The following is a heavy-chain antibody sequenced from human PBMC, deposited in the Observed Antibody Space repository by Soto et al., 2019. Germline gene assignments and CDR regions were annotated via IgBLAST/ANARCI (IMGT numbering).Heavy chain of an antibody. D-gene: IGHD5-12*01. CDR1: GLTSRSHA. Sequence: EVQLLESGGGLVQPGGSLRLSCVVSGLTSRSHAMSWVRQAPGQGLEWVAGISGGGYTAYYPDSVRGRFTISRDNSKNTVYLQIDNLRADDTAVYYCAKAQWVATIKSNFDYWGQGPLVTVSS. J-gene: IGHJ4*02. CDR2: ISGGGYTA. V-gene: IGHV3-23*01. CDR3: AKAQWVATIKSNFDY.